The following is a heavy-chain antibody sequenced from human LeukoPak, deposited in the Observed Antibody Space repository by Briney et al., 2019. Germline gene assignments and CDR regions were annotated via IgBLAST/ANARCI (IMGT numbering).Heavy chain of an antibody. V-gene: IGHV3-30*04. J-gene: IGHJ4*02. CDR3: ARIIGAFGTYRYDS. CDR2: ISYDGSNK. CDR1: GFTFSSYA. D-gene: IGHD3-16*02. Sequence: GRSLRLSCAASGFTFSSYAMHWVRQAPGKGLEWVAVISYDGSNKYYADSVNGRFTISRDNAENSLYLQMSSLRAEDTAVYYCARIIGAFGTYRYDSWGQGTLVSVSS.